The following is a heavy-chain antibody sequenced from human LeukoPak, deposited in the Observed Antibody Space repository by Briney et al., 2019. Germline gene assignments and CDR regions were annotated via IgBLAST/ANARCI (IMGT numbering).Heavy chain of an antibody. D-gene: IGHD3-22*01. CDR3: AKDFPPDYYDSSGYLFDY. CDR2: ISYDGSNK. V-gene: IGHV3-30*18. J-gene: IGHJ4*02. CDR1: GFTFSSYG. Sequence: GGSPRLSCAASGFTFSSYGMHWVRQAPGKGLEWVAVISYDGSNKYYADSVKGRFTISRDNSKNTLYLQMNSLRAEDTAVYYCAKDFPPDYYDSSGYLFDYWGQGTLVTVSS.